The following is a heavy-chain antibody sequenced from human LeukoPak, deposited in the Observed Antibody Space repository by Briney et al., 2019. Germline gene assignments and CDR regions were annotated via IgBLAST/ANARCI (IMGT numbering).Heavy chain of an antibody. CDR3: ARHGTVKYCSGGSCYSDAGLADY. J-gene: IGHJ4*02. Sequence: SETLSLTCTVSGGSISSYYWSWIRDPPEEGLERIWYIYFIGSTNYNPPLKSRVTISVDTSKNQFSLKLSSVTAADTAVYYCARHGTVKYCSGGSCYSDAGLADYWGQGTLVTVSS. D-gene: IGHD2-15*01. V-gene: IGHV4-59*08. CDR2: IYFIGST. CDR1: GGSISSYY.